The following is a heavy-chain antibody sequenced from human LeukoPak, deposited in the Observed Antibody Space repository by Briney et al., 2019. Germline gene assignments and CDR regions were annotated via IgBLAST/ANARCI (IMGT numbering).Heavy chain of an antibody. Sequence: PSETLSLTCTVSGGSISSYHWSWIRQPPGKGLEWIGYIYYSGSTNYNPSLKSRVTISVDTSKNQFSLKLSSVTAADTAVYYCARRDIVATHDYWGQGTLVTVSS. CDR2: IYYSGST. CDR3: ARRDIVATHDY. D-gene: IGHD5-12*01. V-gene: IGHV4-59*08. J-gene: IGHJ4*02. CDR1: GGSISSYH.